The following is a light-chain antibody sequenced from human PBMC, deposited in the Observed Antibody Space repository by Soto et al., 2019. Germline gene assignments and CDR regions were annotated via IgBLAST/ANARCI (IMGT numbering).Light chain of an antibody. Sequence: DIQMTQSPSSLSASVGDTVTITCRASQRVSSYLNWYQQKPGKAPKLLIYAASSLQSGVPSRFSGSGSGTDFTLTISSLQPEDFANYYCQQSFTSPLTFGPGTKVDIK. CDR2: AAS. J-gene: IGKJ3*01. V-gene: IGKV1-39*01. CDR1: QRVSSY. CDR3: QQSFTSPLT.